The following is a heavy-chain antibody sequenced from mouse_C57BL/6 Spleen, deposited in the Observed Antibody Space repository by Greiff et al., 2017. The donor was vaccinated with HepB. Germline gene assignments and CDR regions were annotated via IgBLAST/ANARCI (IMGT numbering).Heavy chain of an antibody. CDR2: INPNNGGT. D-gene: IGHD2-1*01. CDR3: ARSRPHRVGNFHFDY. V-gene: IGHV1-22*01. CDR1: GYTFTDYN. Sequence: EVQLQQSGPELVKPGASVKMSCKASGYTFTDYNMHWVKQSHGKSLEWIGYINPNNGGTSYNQKFKGKATLTVNKSSSTAYMELRSLTSEDSAVYYCARSRPHRVGNFHFDYWGQGTTLTVSS. J-gene: IGHJ2*01.